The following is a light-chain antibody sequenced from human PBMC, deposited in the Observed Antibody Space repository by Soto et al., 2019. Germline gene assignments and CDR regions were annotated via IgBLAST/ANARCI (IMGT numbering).Light chain of an antibody. CDR2: GAS. CDR3: QHYGSLVLT. V-gene: IGKV3-20*01. J-gene: IGKJ4*01. CDR1: QSVSSSY. Sequence: EIVLTQSPGTLSLSPAERATLSCRASQSVSSSYLAWYQQKPGQAPRLLIYGASSRATGIPDRFSGSGSGTEFTLTISRLEPEDFAVYYCQHYGSLVLTFGGGTKVEIK.